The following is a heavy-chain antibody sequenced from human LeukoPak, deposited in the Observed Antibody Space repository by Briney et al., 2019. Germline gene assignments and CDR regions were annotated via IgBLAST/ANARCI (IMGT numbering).Heavy chain of an antibody. D-gene: IGHD6-19*01. Sequence: ASVKVSCKASGGTFSSYAISWVRQAPGQGLEWMGGIIPIFGTANYAQKFQGRVTITADKSTSTAHMELSSLRSEDTAVYYCASFLAVRQQWLVPGGEDYWGQGTLVTVSS. CDR1: GGTFSSYA. J-gene: IGHJ4*02. V-gene: IGHV1-69*06. CDR2: IIPIFGTA. CDR3: ASFLAVRQQWLVPGGEDY.